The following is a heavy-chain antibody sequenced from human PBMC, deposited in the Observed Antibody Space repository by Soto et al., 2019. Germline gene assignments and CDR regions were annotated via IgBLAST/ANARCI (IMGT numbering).Heavy chain of an antibody. D-gene: IGHD3-3*01. CDR1: GRSPSGDS. CDR3: ARDARPGNTLEWAES. V-gene: IGHV3-21*01. Sequence: LRRSCSACGRSPSGDSMGCVLPATGKGLEWVSSISSSGSFTNYADSVKGRFTISRDNAKNSLYLQMRGLKYEDTAVYYCARDARPGNTLEWAESWGQGTLVAVSS. J-gene: IGHJ4*02. CDR2: ISSSGSFT.